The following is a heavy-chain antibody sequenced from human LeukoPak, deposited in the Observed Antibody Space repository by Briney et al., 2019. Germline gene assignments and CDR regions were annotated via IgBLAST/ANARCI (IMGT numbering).Heavy chain of an antibody. V-gene: IGHV4-39*01. CDR3: ARHRDFWSGYYTGFDY. Sequence: PSETLSLTCTVSGGSLSSSSYYWGWVRQPPGRGLEWIGSIYYSGSTYYNPSLKSRVTISVDTSKNQFSLKLSSVTAADTAVYYCARHRDFWSGYYTGFDYWGQGTLVTVSS. CDR2: IYYSGST. CDR1: GGSLSSSSYY. J-gene: IGHJ4*02. D-gene: IGHD3-3*01.